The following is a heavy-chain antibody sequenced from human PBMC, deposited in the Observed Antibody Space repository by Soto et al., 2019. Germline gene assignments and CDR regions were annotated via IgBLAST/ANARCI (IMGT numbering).Heavy chain of an antibody. J-gene: IGHJ4*01. CDR1: GDSIRSNKYY. Sequence: PSETLSLTCTVSGDSIRSNKYYWGWIRQPPGKGLEWIGYLSYDDSTYYNPSLKGRVTISVDTSYKQFSLKVTSVTAADTAVYYRARCMGHWLGRSDYWGRGLQVTVSS. CDR2: LSYDDST. V-gene: IGHV4-39*01. CDR3: ARCMGHWLGRSDY. D-gene: IGHD6-19*01.